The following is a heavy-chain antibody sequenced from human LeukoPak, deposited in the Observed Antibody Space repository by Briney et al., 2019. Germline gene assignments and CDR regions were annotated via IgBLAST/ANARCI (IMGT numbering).Heavy chain of an antibody. CDR1: GYILSSYW. CDR3: ARHLDGYNPFDY. Sequence: KVGASLQISCQGSGYILSSYWIAWVRQLPGKGLEYMGIINPGNSDIRYSPSFQGQVTISADKSISTAYLEWSSLKASDTAMYYCARHLDGYNPFDYWGQGTPVTVSS. J-gene: IGHJ4*02. V-gene: IGHV5-51*01. D-gene: IGHD5-24*01. CDR2: INPGNSDI.